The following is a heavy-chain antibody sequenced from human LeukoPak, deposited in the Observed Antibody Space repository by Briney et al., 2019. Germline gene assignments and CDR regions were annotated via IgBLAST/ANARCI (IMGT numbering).Heavy chain of an antibody. J-gene: IGHJ5*02. D-gene: IGHD3-10*01. V-gene: IGHV4-59*01. CDR1: GGSITGYS. Sequence: SETLSLTCSVSGGSITGYSWSWIRQTPGQGLEWIGYIYYNGDTHYNPSLNSRLSMSVDTPNKQFSLTLRSVTAADTAVYYCVRGPYGSSISNWFDPWGQGLLVTVSS. CDR2: IYYNGDT. CDR3: VRGPYGSSISNWFDP.